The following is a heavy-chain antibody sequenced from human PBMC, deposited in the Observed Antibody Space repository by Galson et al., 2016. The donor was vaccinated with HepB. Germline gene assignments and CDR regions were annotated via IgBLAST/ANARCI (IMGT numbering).Heavy chain of an antibody. CDR1: GGSISSGGYY. CDR2: ISYSGST. Sequence: TLSLTCTVSGGSISSGGYYWNWIRQHPGKGLEWIGFISYSGSTYYNPSLKSRVTTSIDTSKNQFSLKVSSVTAADTAVYYCARGSSGWDAFGIWGQGTMVTVSS. D-gene: IGHD6-19*01. V-gene: IGHV4-31*03. J-gene: IGHJ3*02. CDR3: ARGSSGWDAFGI.